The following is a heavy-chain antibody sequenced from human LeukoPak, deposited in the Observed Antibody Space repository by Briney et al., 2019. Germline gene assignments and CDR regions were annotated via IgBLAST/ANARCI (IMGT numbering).Heavy chain of an antibody. D-gene: IGHD2-2*01. J-gene: IGHJ6*03. CDR3: ARAKEGTSLVLSFKYHYYFLDV. CDR1: GDSISNYY. Sequence: SETLSLTCTVSGDSISNYYWNWIRQAPGKGLEWIGYIFYSGGTNYNSSLKSRATISVDRSKNQFSLRLSSVTAADTAVYYCARAKEGTSLVLSFKYHYYFLDVWGIGTTVTVS. V-gene: IGHV4-59*12. CDR2: IFYSGGT.